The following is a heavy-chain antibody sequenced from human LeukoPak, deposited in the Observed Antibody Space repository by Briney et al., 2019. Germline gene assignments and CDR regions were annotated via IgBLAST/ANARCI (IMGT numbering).Heavy chain of an antibody. D-gene: IGHD2-8*01. CDR1: GFTFSSYA. CDR3: ARVGNGYFDY. Sequence: GGSLRLSCAASGFTFSSYAMHWVRQAPGKGLEWVAVISYDGSNKYYADSVKGRFTISRDNSKNTLYLQMNSLRAEDTAVYYCARVGNGYFDYWGQGTLVTVSS. V-gene: IGHV3-30*04. CDR2: ISYDGSNK. J-gene: IGHJ4*02.